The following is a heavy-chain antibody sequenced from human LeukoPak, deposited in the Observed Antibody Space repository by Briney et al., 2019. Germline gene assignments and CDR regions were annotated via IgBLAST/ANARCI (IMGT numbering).Heavy chain of an antibody. J-gene: IGHJ4*02. CDR3: ARDVGKGFDC. V-gene: IGHV3-21*01. Sequence: PGGSLRLSCAASGFTFSSYSMNWVRQAPGKGLEWVSSISSSSSYIYYADSVKGRFTISRDNAKNSLYLQMNSLGAEDTAVYYCARDVGKGFDCWGQGTLVTVSS. CDR2: ISSSSSYI. CDR1: GFTFSSYS. D-gene: IGHD1-26*01.